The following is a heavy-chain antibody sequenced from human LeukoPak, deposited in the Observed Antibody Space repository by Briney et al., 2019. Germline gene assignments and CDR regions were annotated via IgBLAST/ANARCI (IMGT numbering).Heavy chain of an antibody. J-gene: IGHJ3*02. CDR2: IIPILGIA. V-gene: IGHV1-69*04. Sequence: SVKVSCKASGGTFSSYAISWVRQAPGQGLEWMGRIIPILGIANYAQKFQGRVTITADKSTSTAYMELSSLRSEDTAVYYCAGYYGSSGYYGAFDIWGQGTMVTVSS. CDR1: GGTFSSYA. CDR3: AGYYGSSGYYGAFDI. D-gene: IGHD3-22*01.